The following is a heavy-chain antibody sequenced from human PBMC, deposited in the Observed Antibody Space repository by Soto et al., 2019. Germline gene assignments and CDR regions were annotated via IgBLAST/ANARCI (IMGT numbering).Heavy chain of an antibody. CDR2: ILSSDEK. D-gene: IGHD3-22*01. J-gene: IGHJ6*03. CDR3: ARMLAVNYYYYYVDV. CDR1: GFSLRNARMG. Sequence: QVTLKESGPVLVKPTETLTLTCTVSGFSLRNARMGVSWIRQPPGQALEWLAHILSSDEKSYNTSLKGRLTLSQDTSKSQVVLTMTNMDPVDTATYFCARMLAVNYYYYYVDVWGEGTTVTVSS. V-gene: IGHV2-26*01.